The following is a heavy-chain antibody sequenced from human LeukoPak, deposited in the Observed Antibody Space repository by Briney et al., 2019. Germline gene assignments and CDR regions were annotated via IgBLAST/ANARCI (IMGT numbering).Heavy chain of an antibody. CDR1: GFTFSSYW. Sequence: PGGSLRLSCAASGFTFSSYWMSWVRQAPGKGLEWVANIKQDGSEKYYVDSVKGRFTISRDNAKNSLCLQMNSLRAEDTAVYYCARDYGYGSEQFDYWGQGTLVTVSS. D-gene: IGHD3-10*01. CDR3: ARDYGYGSEQFDY. V-gene: IGHV3-7*04. J-gene: IGHJ4*02. CDR2: IKQDGSEK.